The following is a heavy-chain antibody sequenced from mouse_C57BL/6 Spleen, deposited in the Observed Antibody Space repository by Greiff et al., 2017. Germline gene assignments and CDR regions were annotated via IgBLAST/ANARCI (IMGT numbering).Heavy chain of an antibody. J-gene: IGHJ3*01. CDR1: GYTFTSYW. Sequence: QVQLQQPGAELVKPGASVKMSCKASGYTFTSYWITWVKQRPGQGLEWIGDIYPGCGSTNYHEKFKSKATLTVDTSSSTAYMQLSSLTSEDSAVYYCARCRVYGNYEGFAYWGQGTLVTFSA. CDR2: IYPGCGST. CDR3: ARCRVYGNYEGFAY. V-gene: IGHV1-55*01. D-gene: IGHD2-1*01.